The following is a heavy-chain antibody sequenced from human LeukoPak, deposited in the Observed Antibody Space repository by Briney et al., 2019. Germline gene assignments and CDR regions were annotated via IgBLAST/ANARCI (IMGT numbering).Heavy chain of an antibody. CDR2: VDHSGNT. V-gene: IGHV4-34*01. J-gene: IGHJ5*02. CDR1: GGSFSGYY. Sequence: PSETLSLTCAVYGGSFSGYYWSWIRQPPGRGLEWIGEVDHSGNTNYNPSVKTRVTISLDTSKTQSSLKLTSVTAADTAVYYCARDSPGYSSGWYDPFGQGTLVTVTS. D-gene: IGHD6-19*01. CDR3: ARDSPGYSSGWYDP.